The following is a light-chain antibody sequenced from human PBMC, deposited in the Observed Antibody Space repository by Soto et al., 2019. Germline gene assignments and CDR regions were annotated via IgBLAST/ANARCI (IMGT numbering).Light chain of an antibody. Sequence: DIPMTQSPSSLSASVGDRVTITCRASQSISSYLNWYQQKPGKAPKLLIYAASSLQSGVPSRFSGSGSGTDFTLTISSLQPEDFATYYCQQSYSFPWTFGQGTKVEIK. CDR1: QSISSY. CDR3: QQSYSFPWT. V-gene: IGKV1-39*01. J-gene: IGKJ1*01. CDR2: AAS.